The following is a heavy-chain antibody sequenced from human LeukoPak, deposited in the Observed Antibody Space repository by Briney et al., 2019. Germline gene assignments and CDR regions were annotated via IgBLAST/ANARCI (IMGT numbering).Heavy chain of an antibody. J-gene: IGHJ2*01. Sequence: GGSLRLSCEASGFIFNHYALHWVRQAPNKGLEWVAVIWSDGTNRYYADSVKGRFTISRDTSKNTLSLQMNSLRAEDTAVYFCARVGDHFHWNLDLWGRGTLVTVSS. V-gene: IGHV3-33*01. CDR1: GFIFNHYA. CDR2: IWSDGTNR. CDR3: ARVGDHFHWNLDL. D-gene: IGHD5-24*01.